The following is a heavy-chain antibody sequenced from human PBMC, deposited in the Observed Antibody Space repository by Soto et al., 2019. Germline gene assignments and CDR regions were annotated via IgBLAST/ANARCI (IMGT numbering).Heavy chain of an antibody. CDR3: ARGRRSYYYGSGSSFNWFDP. Sequence: SETLSLTCAVYGGSFSGYYWSWIRQPPGKGLEWIGEINHSGSTNYNPSLKSRVTISVDTSKNQFSLKLSSVTAADTAVYYCARGRRSYYYGSGSSFNWFDPWGQGTLVTVSS. V-gene: IGHV4-34*01. D-gene: IGHD3-10*01. CDR1: GGSFSGYY. J-gene: IGHJ5*02. CDR2: INHSGST.